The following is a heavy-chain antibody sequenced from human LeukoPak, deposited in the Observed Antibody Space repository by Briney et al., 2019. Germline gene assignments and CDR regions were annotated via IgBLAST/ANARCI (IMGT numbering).Heavy chain of an antibody. CDR1: GYSISSGYY. CDR3: ARDTRGYLDY. J-gene: IGHJ4*02. CDR2: IYYSGST. Sequence: SETLSLTCTVSGYSISSGYYWGWIRQPPGKGLEWIGSIYYSGSTYYNPSLKSRVTISVDTSKNQFSLKLSSVTAADTAVYYCARDTRGYLDYWGQGTLVTVSS. V-gene: IGHV4-38-2*02. D-gene: IGHD2-15*01.